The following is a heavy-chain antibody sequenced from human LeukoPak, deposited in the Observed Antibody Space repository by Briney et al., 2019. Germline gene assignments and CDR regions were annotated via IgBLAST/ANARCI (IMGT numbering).Heavy chain of an antibody. Sequence: PGGSLRLSCAASGFTFSSYWMHWVRQAPGKGLVWVSRINSDGSSTSYADSVKGRFTISRDNAKNTLYLQMNSLRAEDTAVYYCASVGIVVVPAANPQDYYYGMDVWGQGTTVTVSS. CDR1: GFTFSSYW. V-gene: IGHV3-74*01. CDR2: INSDGSST. J-gene: IGHJ6*02. D-gene: IGHD2-2*03. CDR3: ASVGIVVVPAANPQDYYYGMDV.